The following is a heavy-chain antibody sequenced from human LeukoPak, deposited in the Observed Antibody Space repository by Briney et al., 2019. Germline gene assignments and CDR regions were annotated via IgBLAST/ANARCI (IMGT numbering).Heavy chain of an antibody. Sequence: PSETLSLTCAVYGGSFSGYYWSWIRQPPGKGLEWIGEINHSGSTNYNPSLKSRVTISVDTSKNQFSLKLSSVTAADTAEYYCARDRAVAGNRAIDYWGQGTLVTVSS. CDR2: INHSGST. CDR1: GGSFSGYY. D-gene: IGHD6-19*01. CDR3: ARDRAVAGNRAIDY. V-gene: IGHV4-34*01. J-gene: IGHJ4*02.